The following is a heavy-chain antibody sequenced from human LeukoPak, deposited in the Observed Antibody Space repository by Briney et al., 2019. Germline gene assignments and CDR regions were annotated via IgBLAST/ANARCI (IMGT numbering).Heavy chain of an antibody. CDR3: AKYQLLNNNYWRDAFDF. CDR2: IIPILGIA. J-gene: IGHJ3*01. D-gene: IGHD1-1*01. CDR1: GGTFSSYA. Sequence: GSSVKVSCKASGGTFSSYAISWVRPAPGQGLEWMGRIIPILGIANYAQKFQGRVTITADKSTSTAYMELSSLRSEDTAVYYCAKYQLLNNNYWRDAFDFWGQGTMVTVSS. V-gene: IGHV1-69*04.